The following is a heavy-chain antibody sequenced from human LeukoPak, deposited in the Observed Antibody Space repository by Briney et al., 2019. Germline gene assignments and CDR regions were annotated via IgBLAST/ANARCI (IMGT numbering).Heavy chain of an antibody. V-gene: IGHV3-30*04. CDR1: GFTFSSYA. CDR2: ISYDGSNK. D-gene: IGHD1-26*01. J-gene: IGHJ4*02. Sequence: GRSLRLSCAASGFTFSSYAMHWVRQAPGKGLEWVAVISYDGSNKYYADSVKGRFTISRDNSKNTLYLQMNSLRAEDTAVYYCARVGGRWELLKTTGSIDYWGQGTLVTVSS. CDR3: ARVGGRWELLKTTGSIDY.